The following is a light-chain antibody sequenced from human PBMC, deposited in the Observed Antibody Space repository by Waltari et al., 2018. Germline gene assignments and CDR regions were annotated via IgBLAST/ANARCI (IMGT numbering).Light chain of an antibody. J-gene: IGKJ1*01. CDR1: HILTSSY. CDR2: GAT. Sequence: DIVLTQSPGTLSLSPGERATLSCRASHILTSSYLGWYQQKPGRAPRLLMFGATTRATGIPDRFSGSGSGPDFNLTISRLQPEDSAVYFCHHFGCSPPWTFGQGTKVEIK. CDR3: HHFGCSPPWT. V-gene: IGKV3-20*01.